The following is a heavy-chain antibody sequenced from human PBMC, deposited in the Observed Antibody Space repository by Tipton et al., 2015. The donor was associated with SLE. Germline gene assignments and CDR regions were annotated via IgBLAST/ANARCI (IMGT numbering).Heavy chain of an antibody. CDR1: GYTFTSYG. CDR2: ISAYNGNT. CDR3: AREARDLGSYYFDY. J-gene: IGHJ4*02. V-gene: IGHV1-18*01. D-gene: IGHD1-26*01. Sequence: QLVQSGAEVKKPGASVKVSCKASGYTFTSYGISWVRQAPGQGLEWMGWISAYNGNTNYAQKLQGRVTMTTATSKSTAYMELRSLRSDDTAVYYCAREARDLGSYYFDYWGQGTRVTVSS.